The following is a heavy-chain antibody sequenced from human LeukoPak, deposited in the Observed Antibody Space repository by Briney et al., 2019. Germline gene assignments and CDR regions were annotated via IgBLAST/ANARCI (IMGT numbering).Heavy chain of an antibody. Sequence: ASVKVSCKAFGGTFSSYAISWVRQAPGQGLEWMGGIIPIFGTANYAQKFQGRVTITADESTSTAYMELSSLRSEDTAVYYCARGYRTGNYYYYGMDVWGQGTTVTVSS. J-gene: IGHJ6*02. CDR1: GGTFSSYA. CDR3: ARGYRTGNYYYYGMDV. D-gene: IGHD1-1*01. CDR2: IIPIFGTA. V-gene: IGHV1-69*13.